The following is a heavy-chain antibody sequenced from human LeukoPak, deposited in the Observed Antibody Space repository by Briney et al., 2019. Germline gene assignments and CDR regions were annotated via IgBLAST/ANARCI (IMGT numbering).Heavy chain of an antibody. V-gene: IGHV3-7*01. CDR2: IKQDGSEK. CDR1: GFTFSSYW. Sequence: GGSLRLSCAASGFTFSSYWMSWVRQAPGKGLEWVANIKQDGSEKYYVDSVKGRFTISRDNAKNSLYLQMNSLRAEDTAVYYCAKDSKVLPSTQWYFQHWGQGTLVTVSS. CDR3: AKDSKVLPSTQWYFQH. D-gene: IGHD3-10*01. J-gene: IGHJ1*01.